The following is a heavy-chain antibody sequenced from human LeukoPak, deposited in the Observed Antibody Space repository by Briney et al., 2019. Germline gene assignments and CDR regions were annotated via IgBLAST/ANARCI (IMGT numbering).Heavy chain of an antibody. D-gene: IGHD3-10*01. Sequence: PGGSLRLSCAASGFTFSSYSMNWVRQAPGKGLEWVSSISSSSSYIYYEDSVKGRFTISRDNAKNSLYLQMNSLRAEDTAVYYCARDILWFGELSVPLDYWGQGTLVTVSS. CDR3: ARDILWFGELSVPLDY. CDR2: ISSSSSYI. CDR1: GFTFSSYS. J-gene: IGHJ4*02. V-gene: IGHV3-21*01.